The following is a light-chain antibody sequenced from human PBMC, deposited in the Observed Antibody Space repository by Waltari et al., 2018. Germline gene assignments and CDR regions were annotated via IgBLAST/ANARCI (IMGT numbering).Light chain of an antibody. CDR3: GTWDSSASGVV. CDR1: SSNIGSHF. J-gene: IGLJ2*01. V-gene: IGLV1-51*01. Sequence: QSVLTQPPSVSAAPGRRVTISCSGTSSNIGSHFVAWYQQLPGTAPKLLIHYNNKRPSWIPYRISGSKSGTSATLVIAGLQPGDEADYYCGTWDSSASGVVFGGGTKLTVL. CDR2: YNN.